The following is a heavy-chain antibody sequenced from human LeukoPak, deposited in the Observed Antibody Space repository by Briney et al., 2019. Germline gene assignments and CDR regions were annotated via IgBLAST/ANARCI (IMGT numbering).Heavy chain of an antibody. V-gene: IGHV7-4-1*02. D-gene: IGHD6-13*01. CDR2: INTNTGNP. J-gene: IGHJ6*03. CDR1: GYTFTSYA. Sequence: ASVTVSCKASGYTFTSYAMNWVRQAPGQGLEWMGWINTNTGNPTYAQGFTGRFVFSLDTSVSTAYLQISSLKAEDTAVYYCARSTPAAGTDYYYYYMDVWGKGTTVTVSS. CDR3: ARSTPAAGTDYYYYYMDV.